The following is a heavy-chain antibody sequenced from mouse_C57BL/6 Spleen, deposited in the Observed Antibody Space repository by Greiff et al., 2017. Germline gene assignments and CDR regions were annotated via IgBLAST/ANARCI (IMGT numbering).Heavy chain of an antibody. V-gene: IGHV1-72*01. D-gene: IGHD2-2*01. J-gene: IGHJ3*01. CDR2: IDPNRGGT. Sequence: QVQLQQPGAELVKPGASVKLSCKASGYTFTSYWMHWVKQRPGRGLEWIGRIDPNRGGTKYNEKFKSKATLTVDKPSSTAYMQLSSLTSEDSAVYYCAREAPYGYDAAWFAYWGQGTLVTVSA. CDR3: AREAPYGYDAAWFAY. CDR1: GYTFTSYW.